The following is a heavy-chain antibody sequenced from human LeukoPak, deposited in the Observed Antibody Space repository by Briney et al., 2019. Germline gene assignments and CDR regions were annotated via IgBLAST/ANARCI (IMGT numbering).Heavy chain of an antibody. V-gene: IGHV3-23*01. CDR2: ISGSGGST. D-gene: IGHD1-14*01. CDR3: ARGTHITPGIDY. J-gene: IGHJ4*02. Sequence: PGGSLRLSCAASGFTFSSYAMSWVRQAPGKGLEWVSAISGSGGSTYYADSVKGRFTISRDNSKNTLYLQMNSLRAGDTAVYYCARGTHITPGIDYWGQGTLVTVSS. CDR1: GFTFSSYA.